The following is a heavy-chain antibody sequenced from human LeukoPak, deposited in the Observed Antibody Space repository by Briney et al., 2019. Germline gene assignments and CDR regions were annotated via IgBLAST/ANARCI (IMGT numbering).Heavy chain of an antibody. CDR2: IYHSGST. V-gene: IGHV4-30-2*01. J-gene: IGHJ3*02. D-gene: IGHD3-10*01. CDR1: GGSISSSGYS. CDR3: ARYTSSGAFDI. Sequence: SRTLSLTCAVSGGSISSSGYSWSWIRQPPGKGLEWIGYIYHSGSTYYNPTLKSRVTISVDRSKNQFSLKLSSVTAADTAVYYCARYTSSGAFDIWGQGTMVTVSS.